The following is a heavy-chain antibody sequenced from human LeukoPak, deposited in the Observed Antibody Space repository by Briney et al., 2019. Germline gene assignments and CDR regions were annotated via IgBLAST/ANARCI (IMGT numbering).Heavy chain of an antibody. V-gene: IGHV3-21*01. CDR2: ISSSSSYI. Sequence: GGSLRLSCAASGFTFSSYSMNWVRQAPGKGLEWVSSISSSSSYIYYADSVKGRFTISRDNAKNSLYLQMNSLRAKDTAVYYCARAPPISEYSIYYFDYWGQGTLVTVSS. CDR3: ARAPPISEYSIYYFDY. J-gene: IGHJ4*02. CDR1: GFTFSSYS. D-gene: IGHD6-6*01.